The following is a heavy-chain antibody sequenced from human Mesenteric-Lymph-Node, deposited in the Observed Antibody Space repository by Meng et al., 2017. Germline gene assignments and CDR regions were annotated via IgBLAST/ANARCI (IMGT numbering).Heavy chain of an antibody. CDR3: AHQAVAGTRGWFDP. V-gene: IGHV1-2*06. D-gene: IGHD6-19*01. CDR2: INPNSGGT. J-gene: IGHJ5*02. Sequence: QGQWGQFGAEVKKPGASGKVSCKASGYTFTGYYMHWVRQAPGQGLEWMGRINPNSGGTNYAQKFQGRVTMTRDTSISTAYMELSRLRSDDTAVYYCAHQAVAGTRGWFDPWGQGTLVTVSS. CDR1: GYTFTGYY.